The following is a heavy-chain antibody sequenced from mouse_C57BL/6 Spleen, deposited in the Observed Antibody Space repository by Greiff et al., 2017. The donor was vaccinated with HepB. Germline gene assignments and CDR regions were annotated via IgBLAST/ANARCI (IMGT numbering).Heavy chain of an antibody. Sequence: EVQWVESGGGLVKPGGSLKLSCAASGFTFSSYAMSWVRQTPEKRLEWVATISDGGSYTYYPDNVKGRFTISRDNAKNNLYLQMSHLKSEDTAMYYCARGGLYGSRYWYFDVWGTGTTVTVSS. CDR1: GFTFSSYA. CDR3: ARGGLYGSRYWYFDV. D-gene: IGHD1-1*01. V-gene: IGHV5-4*01. J-gene: IGHJ1*03. CDR2: ISDGGSYT.